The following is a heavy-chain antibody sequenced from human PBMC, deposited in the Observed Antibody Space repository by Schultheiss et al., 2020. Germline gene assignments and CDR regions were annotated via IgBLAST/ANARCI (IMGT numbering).Heavy chain of an antibody. CDR2: IYYSGST. CDR1: GGSFSGYY. D-gene: IGHD1-26*01. CDR3: ARVGGMLAEYFQH. Sequence: SQTLSLTCAVYGGSFSGYYWSWIRQPPGKGLEWIGYIYYSGSTNYNPSLKSRVTISVDTSKNQFSLQLNSVTPEDTAVYYCARVGGMLAEYFQHWGQGTLVTVSS. J-gene: IGHJ1*01. V-gene: IGHV4-59*12.